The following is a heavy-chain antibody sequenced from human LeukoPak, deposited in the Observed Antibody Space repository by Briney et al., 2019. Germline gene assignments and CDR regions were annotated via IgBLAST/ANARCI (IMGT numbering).Heavy chain of an antibody. Sequence: GGSLRLSCAASGFTVITNDMTWVRRAPGKGLEWVSVLYSDGNTKYADSVQGRFTISRDNSKNTLYLEMNSLSPDDTAVYYCAKAGGLRVAALQGYFDYWGQGTLVSVSS. CDR1: GFTVITND. CDR3: AKAGGLRVAALQGYFDY. V-gene: IGHV3-53*01. J-gene: IGHJ4*02. CDR2: LYSDGNT. D-gene: IGHD2-15*01.